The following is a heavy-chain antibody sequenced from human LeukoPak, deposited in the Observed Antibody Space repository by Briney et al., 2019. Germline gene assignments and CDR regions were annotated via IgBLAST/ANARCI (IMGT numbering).Heavy chain of an antibody. CDR2: VSVDGRHE. J-gene: IGHJ4*02. V-gene: IGHV3-30*18. CDR3: AKDNGDHAIDY. D-gene: IGHD4-17*01. Sequence: PGRSLRLSCAASGFTFSRYAMHWVRQAPGKGLEWVAFVSVDGRHEDYGGSVEGRFSISRDNSKNTLYLQMNSLRAEDTAVYYCAKDNGDHAIDYWGQGTLVTVSS. CDR1: GFTFSRYA.